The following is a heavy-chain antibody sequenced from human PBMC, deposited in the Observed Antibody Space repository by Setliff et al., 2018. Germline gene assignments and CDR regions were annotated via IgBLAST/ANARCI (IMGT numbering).Heavy chain of an antibody. CDR2: IIPIFGTA. J-gene: IGHJ4*02. Sequence: SVKVSCKASGGTFSSYAITWVRQAPGQGLEWMGRIIPIFGTANYAQKFQGRGTITADESTSTAYMELSSLRSEDTAVYYCARVQQLGTFDYWGQGTLVTVSS. V-gene: IGHV1-69*13. CDR1: GGTFSSYA. CDR3: ARVQQLGTFDY. D-gene: IGHD6-13*01.